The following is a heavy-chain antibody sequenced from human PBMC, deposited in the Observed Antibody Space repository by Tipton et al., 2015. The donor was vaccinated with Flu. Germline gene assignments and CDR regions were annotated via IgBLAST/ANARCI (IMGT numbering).Heavy chain of an antibody. CDR3: TRQVEAATRSSS. CDR1: GGSIRSNNYN. Sequence: TLSLTCNVSGGSIRSNNYNWGWLRQPPGKGLEWIGSVNYGGGTSYNPSLESRLTISLDTPKNHFSLRLSSVTAADTAVYYCTRQVEAATRSSSWGQGTLVTVSS. CDR2: VNYGGGT. D-gene: IGHD2-15*01. V-gene: IGHV4-39*07. J-gene: IGHJ4*02.